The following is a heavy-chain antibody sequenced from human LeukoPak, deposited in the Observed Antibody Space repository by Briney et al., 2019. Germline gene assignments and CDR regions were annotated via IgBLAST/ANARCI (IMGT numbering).Heavy chain of an antibody. V-gene: IGHV3-74*01. CDR3: AATYYYDGSGDY. CDR2: ITIDGSTT. CDR1: GFTFSSYW. J-gene: IGHJ4*02. Sequence: GGSLRLSCAASGFTFSSYWMHWVRQAPGKGLVWVSRITIDGSTTSYADSVKGRFTISRDNAKNSLYLLMNSLRTEDTAVYYCAATYYYDGSGDYWGQGTLVTVSS. D-gene: IGHD3-22*01.